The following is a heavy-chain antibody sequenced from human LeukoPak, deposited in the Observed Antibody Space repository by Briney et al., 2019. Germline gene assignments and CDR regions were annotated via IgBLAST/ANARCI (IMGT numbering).Heavy chain of an antibody. CDR2: INHSGST. CDR3: ARGLGSSADY. Sequence: PSETLSLTCAVYGVSFSAYYWSWIRQAPGKGLEWIGEINHSGSTNYNPSLKSRVTISVDTSKNQFSLKLSSVTAADTAVYYCARGLGSSADYWGQGTLVTVSS. V-gene: IGHV4-34*01. J-gene: IGHJ4*02. D-gene: IGHD6-6*01. CDR1: GVSFSAYY.